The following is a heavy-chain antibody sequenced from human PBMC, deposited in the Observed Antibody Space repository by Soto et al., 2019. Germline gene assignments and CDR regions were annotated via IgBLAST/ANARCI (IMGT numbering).Heavy chain of an antibody. D-gene: IGHD4-17*01. CDR1: GFTFTSPA. CDR3: AAADAHYGRAFSI. CDR2: IVVGSGNT. J-gene: IGHJ3*02. Sequence: QMQLVQSGPEVKKPGTSVKVSCKASGFTFTSPAMQWVRQARGQRLEWIGWIVVGSGNTNYAQKFQERVTITTDMSTSTGSMELTSLRSEDTSVYYFAAADAHYGRAFSIWGQGTRLTVSS. V-gene: IGHV1-58*02.